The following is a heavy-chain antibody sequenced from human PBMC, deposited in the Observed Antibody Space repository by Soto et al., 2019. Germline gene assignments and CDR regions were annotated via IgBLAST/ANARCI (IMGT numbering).Heavy chain of an antibody. Sequence: PGGSLRLSCAASGLTFTRYGMHGVRHATGKGLVWVSHINTDGSNTNYADSVKGRFTISRDNAKSTLFLQMNSLRDEDTAVYYCAREFCSGGNCYTYYFDPWGQGIPVTVSS. D-gene: IGHD2-15*01. V-gene: IGHV3-74*01. J-gene: IGHJ5*02. CDR1: GLTFTRYG. CDR3: AREFCSGGNCYTYYFDP. CDR2: INTDGSNT.